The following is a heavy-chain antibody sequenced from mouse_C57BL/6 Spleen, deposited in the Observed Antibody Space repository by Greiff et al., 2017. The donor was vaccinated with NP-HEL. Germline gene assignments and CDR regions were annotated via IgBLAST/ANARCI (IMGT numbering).Heavy chain of an antibody. J-gene: IGHJ1*03. Sequence: VKLMESGPGLVQPSQSLSITCTVSGFSLTSYGVHWVRQSPGKGLEWLGVIWRGGSTDYNAAFMSRLSITKDNSKSQVFFKMNSLQADDTAIYYCAKNHYYGSSHWYFDVWGTGTTVTVSS. CDR2: IWRGGST. D-gene: IGHD1-1*01. V-gene: IGHV2-5*01. CDR3: AKNHYYGSSHWYFDV. CDR1: GFSLTSYG.